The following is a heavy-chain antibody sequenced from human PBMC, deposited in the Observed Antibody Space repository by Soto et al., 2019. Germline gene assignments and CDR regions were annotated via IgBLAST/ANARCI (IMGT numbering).Heavy chain of an antibody. Sequence: EVQLVESGGGLVKPGGSLRLSCAASGFTFSSYSMNWVRQAPGKGLEWVSSISSSSSYIYYADSVKGRFTISRDNAMNSLYLQMNSLRAEDPAVYYCASGGIAAAGTGDYWGQGTLVTVSS. D-gene: IGHD6-13*01. CDR3: ASGGIAAAGTGDY. CDR2: ISSSSSYI. J-gene: IGHJ4*02. V-gene: IGHV3-21*01. CDR1: GFTFSSYS.